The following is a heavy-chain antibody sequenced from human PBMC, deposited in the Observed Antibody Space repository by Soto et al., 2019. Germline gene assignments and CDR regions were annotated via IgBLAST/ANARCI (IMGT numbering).Heavy chain of an antibody. Sequence: SETLSLTCAVYGGSFSGYYWSWIRQPPGKGLEWIGEINHSGSTNYNPSLKSRVTISVDTSKNQFSLKLSSVTAADTAVYHCARVSNIVATIAPYYFDYWGQGTLVTVSS. J-gene: IGHJ4*02. CDR1: GGSFSGYY. D-gene: IGHD5-12*01. V-gene: IGHV4-34*01. CDR3: ARVSNIVATIAPYYFDY. CDR2: INHSGST.